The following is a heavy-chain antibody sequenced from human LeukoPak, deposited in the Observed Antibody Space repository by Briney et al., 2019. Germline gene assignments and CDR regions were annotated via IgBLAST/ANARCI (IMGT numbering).Heavy chain of an antibody. CDR2: INKDESEK. J-gene: IGHJ6*02. Sequence: EGSLRLSCAASGFILSNHWMTWVRQAPGKGPEWVANINKDESEKYYVDSVKGRFTISRDTAKNSLYLQMNNLRAEDTALYYCARNNDMDVWGQGTTVIVSS. CDR3: ARNNDMDV. CDR1: GFILSNHW. V-gene: IGHV3-7*03. D-gene: IGHD1/OR15-1a*01.